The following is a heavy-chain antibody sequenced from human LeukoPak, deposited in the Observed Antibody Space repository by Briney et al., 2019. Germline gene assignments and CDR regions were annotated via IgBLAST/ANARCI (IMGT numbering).Heavy chain of an antibody. V-gene: IGHV1-8*03. CDR3: ARGKLVSYYYYYYYMDV. CDR2: MNPNSGNT. CDR1: GYTFTSYD. D-gene: IGHD2-8*02. J-gene: IGHJ6*03. Sequence: ASVKVSCKASGYTFTSYDINWVRQATGQGLEWMGWMNPNSGNTGYAQKFQGRVTITRNTSISTAYMELSSLRSEDTAVYYCARGKLVSYYYYYYYMDVWGKGTTVTVSS.